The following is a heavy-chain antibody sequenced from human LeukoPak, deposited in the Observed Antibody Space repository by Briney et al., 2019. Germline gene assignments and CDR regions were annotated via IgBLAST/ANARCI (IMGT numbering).Heavy chain of an antibody. CDR1: GYSFTSYW. Sequence: GESLKISCKGSGYSFTSYWIGWVRQMPGKGLEWMGLIYPGDSDTRYSPSLQGQVTISADKSISTAYLQWSSLKASDTAMYYCARQGYCSSTSCRRGFDYWGQGTLVTVSS. V-gene: IGHV5-51*01. J-gene: IGHJ4*02. CDR3: ARQGYCSSTSCRRGFDY. D-gene: IGHD2-2*01. CDR2: IYPGDSDT.